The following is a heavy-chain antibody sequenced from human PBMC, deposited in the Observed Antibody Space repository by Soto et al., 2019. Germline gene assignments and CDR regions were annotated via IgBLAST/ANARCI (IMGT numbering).Heavy chain of an antibody. CDR2: ISYDGSSK. Sequence: GGSLRLSCAASGFTFSSFGMPWVRQAPGKGLEWVAVISYDGSSKYYADSVKGRFTISRDNSKNTLYLQMNSLRAEDTAVYYCAKEEAVYYSNYYFDYWGQGTLVTVSS. V-gene: IGHV3-30*18. CDR1: GFTFSSFG. J-gene: IGHJ4*02. D-gene: IGHD4-4*01. CDR3: AKEEAVYYSNYYFDY.